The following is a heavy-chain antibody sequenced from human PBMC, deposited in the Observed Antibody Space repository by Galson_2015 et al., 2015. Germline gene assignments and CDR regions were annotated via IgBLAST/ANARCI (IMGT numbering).Heavy chain of an antibody. J-gene: IGHJ4*02. V-gene: IGHV3-30*01. D-gene: IGHD2-2*01. Sequence: SLRLSCAASGFTFSSYAMHWVRQAPGKGLEWVAVISYDGSNKYYADSVKGRFTISRDNSKNTLYLQMNSLRAEDTAVYYCARDAGVPAAAIRYYFDYWGQGTLVTVSS. CDR3: ARDAGVPAAAIRYYFDY. CDR2: ISYDGSNK. CDR1: GFTFSSYA.